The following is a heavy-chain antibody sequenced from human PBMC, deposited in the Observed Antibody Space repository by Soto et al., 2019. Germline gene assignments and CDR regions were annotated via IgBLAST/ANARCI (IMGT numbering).Heavy chain of an antibody. CDR3: ARGEGIAVAGTGY. V-gene: IGHV4-34*01. J-gene: IGHJ4*02. CDR1: GGSFSDYY. Sequence: QVQLQQWGAGLLKPSETLSLTCAVYGGSFSDYYWTWIRQPPGKGLEWIGEINQSGSTNCNPSLKSRVTISADTSKNQFSLKLSSVTAADTAVYYCARGEGIAVAGTGYWGRATLVTVSS. D-gene: IGHD6-19*01. CDR2: INQSGST.